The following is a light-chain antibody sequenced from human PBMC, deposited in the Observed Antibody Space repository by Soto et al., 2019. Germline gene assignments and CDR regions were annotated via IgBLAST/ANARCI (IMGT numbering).Light chain of an antibody. CDR3: SLYASSSTVI. CDR1: SSDVGAYNY. J-gene: IGLJ2*01. Sequence: QSALTQPASVSGSPGQSITISCTGTSSDVGAYNYVSWYQQHPVKDPKLMIYDVSSRPSGISNRFSGSKSGNTASLTISGVQAEDEADYYCSLYASSSTVIFGGGTKLTVL. CDR2: DVS. V-gene: IGLV2-14*01.